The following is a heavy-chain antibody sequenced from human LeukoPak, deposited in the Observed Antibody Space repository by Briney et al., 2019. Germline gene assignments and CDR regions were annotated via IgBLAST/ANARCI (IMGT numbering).Heavy chain of an antibody. D-gene: IGHD3-22*01. CDR3: ARPNITSYYDSRGYDAFDV. V-gene: IGHV5-51*01. CDR1: GFTFSDYE. CDR2: IYPDDSDT. J-gene: IGHJ3*01. Sequence: PGGSLRLSCAASGFTFSDYEMNWVRQAPGKGLEWMGIIYPDDSDTRYSPSFQGQVTISADKSVSTAYLQWSSLKASDTAMYFCARPNITSYYDSRGYDAFDVWGQGTIVTVSS.